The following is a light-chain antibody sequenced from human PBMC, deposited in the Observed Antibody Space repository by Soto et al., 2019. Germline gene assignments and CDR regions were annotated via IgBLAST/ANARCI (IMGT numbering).Light chain of an antibody. V-gene: IGKV3-20*01. CDR2: GAS. CDR1: QSVSY. J-gene: IGKJ1*01. Sequence: EIVLTQSPGTLSLSPGERATLSCRASQSVSYLGWYQQKPGQAPRLLIYGASSRATGIPDRFSGSGSGTGLTLTISRLEPEDFAVYYCEQYDSSPSWTFGQGTKVEIK. CDR3: EQYDSSPSWT.